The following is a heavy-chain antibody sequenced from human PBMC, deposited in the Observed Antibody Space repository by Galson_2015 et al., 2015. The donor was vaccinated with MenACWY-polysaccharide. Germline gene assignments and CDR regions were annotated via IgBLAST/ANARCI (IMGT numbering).Heavy chain of an antibody. CDR3: ASERCVRGFCFGQ. CDR1: GFTFSNFW. D-gene: IGHD3-10*02. CDR2: IKQDGSEK. Sequence: SLRLSCAASGFTFSNFWMSWVRQAPAEELEWVASIKQDGSEKYLVDSVKGRFTISRDNAENSLFLRMNSVRAEDTAVYYCASERCVRGFCFGQGGHGTLVTVSS. V-gene: IGHV3-7*01. J-gene: IGHJ4*01.